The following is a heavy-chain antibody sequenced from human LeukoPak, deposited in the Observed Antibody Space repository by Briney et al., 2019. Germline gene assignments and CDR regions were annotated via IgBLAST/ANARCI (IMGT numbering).Heavy chain of an antibody. CDR3: ARRGDARLFDWLSRALDY. CDR1: GGSFSGYY. J-gene: IGHJ4*02. D-gene: IGHD3-9*01. CDR2: INHSGST. Sequence: SETLSLTCAVYGGSFSGYYWSWIRQPPGKGLEWIAEINHSGSTNYNPSLKSRVTISVDTSKNQFSLKLSSVTAADTAVYYCARRGDARLFDWLSRALDYWGQGTLVTVSS. V-gene: IGHV4-34*01.